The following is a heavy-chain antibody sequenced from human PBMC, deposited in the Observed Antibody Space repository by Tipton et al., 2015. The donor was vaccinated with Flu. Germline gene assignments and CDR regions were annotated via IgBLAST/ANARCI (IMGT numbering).Heavy chain of an antibody. D-gene: IGHD3-10*01. CDR2: IYTSGGT. J-gene: IGHJ4*02. CDR1: GYSISSSYY. Sequence: TLSLTCTVSGYSISSSYYWSWIRQPAGKGLEWIGRIYTSGGTKFNPSLRGRLTMSVDASKKEFSLKLSSVTAADTAVYYCARGSGSGTFMIFDFWGQGTLVTVSS. V-gene: IGHV4-4*07. CDR3: ARGSGSGTFMIFDF.